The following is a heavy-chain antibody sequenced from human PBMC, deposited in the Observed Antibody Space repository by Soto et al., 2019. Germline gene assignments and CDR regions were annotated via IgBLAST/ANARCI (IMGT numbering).Heavy chain of an antibody. J-gene: IGHJ3*02. CDR3: AKEGGGDAAGTTGAFDI. V-gene: IGHV3-9*01. CDR1: GFTFDDYA. Sequence: EVQLVESGGGLVQPGRSLRLSCAASGFTFDDYAMHWVRQAPGKGLEWVSGISWNSGSIGYADSVKGRFTISRDNAKNSLYLQMNSLRAEDTALYYCAKEGGGDAAGTTGAFDIWDQGTMVTVSS. CDR2: ISWNSGSI. D-gene: IGHD6-13*01.